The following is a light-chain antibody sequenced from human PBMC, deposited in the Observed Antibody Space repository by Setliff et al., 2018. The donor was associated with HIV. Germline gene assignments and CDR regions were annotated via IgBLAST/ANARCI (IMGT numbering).Light chain of an antibody. CDR1: SSDVGGYNF. CDR3: ASYSSDNWGYA. V-gene: IGLV2-14*01. J-gene: IGLJ1*01. CDR2: EVS. Sequence: QSALAQPASVSGSPGQSITISCTGTSSDVGGYNFVSWYQQHPGKAPKLIIYEVSNRPSGVSNRFSGSKSGHTASLTISGLLPEDEADYFCASYSSDNWGYALGSGTKATVL.